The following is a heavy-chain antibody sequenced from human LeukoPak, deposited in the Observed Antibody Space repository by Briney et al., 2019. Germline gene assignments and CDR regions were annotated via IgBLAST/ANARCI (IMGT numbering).Heavy chain of an antibody. CDR2: IRFDESHK. CDR1: GFTFSNYG. Sequence: GGSLRLSCAASGFTFSNYGMHWVRQAPGKGLEWVAFIRFDESHKYYADSVKGRFTISRDNSKNTLYLQMNSLRAEDTAVFYCAKERPPRTTVTVPADYWGQGTLVTVSS. J-gene: IGHJ4*02. D-gene: IGHD4-17*01. V-gene: IGHV3-30*02. CDR3: AKERPPRTTVTVPADY.